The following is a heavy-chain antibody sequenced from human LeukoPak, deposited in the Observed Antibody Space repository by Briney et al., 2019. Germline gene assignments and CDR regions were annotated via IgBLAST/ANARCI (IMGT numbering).Heavy chain of an antibody. V-gene: IGHV4-61*02. CDR3: ARERVYYDPLFYMDV. Sequence: SETLSLTCTVSGGSISSSSYYWGWIRQPAGKGLEWIGRIYTSGSTNYNPSLKSRVTMSVDTSKNQFSLKLSSVTAADTAVYYCARERVYYDPLFYMDVWGKGTTVTVSS. J-gene: IGHJ6*03. D-gene: IGHD3-3*01. CDR2: IYTSGST. CDR1: GGSISSSSYY.